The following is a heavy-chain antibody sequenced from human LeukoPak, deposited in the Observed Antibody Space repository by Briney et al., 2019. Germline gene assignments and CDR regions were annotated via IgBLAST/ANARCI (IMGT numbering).Heavy chain of an antibody. CDR1: GFTFSSYA. J-gene: IGHJ4*01. Sequence: GSLRLSCAASGFTFSSYAMSWVRQAPGKGLEWVSAISGSGGSTYYADSVKGRFTISRDNSKNTLYLQMNRLRAEDTAVYYCAKDFQFHLCLLSFDSGGQEPWSPSPQ. CDR2: ISGSGGST. D-gene: IGHD5-18*01. CDR3: AKDFQFHLCLLSFDS. V-gene: IGHV3-23*01.